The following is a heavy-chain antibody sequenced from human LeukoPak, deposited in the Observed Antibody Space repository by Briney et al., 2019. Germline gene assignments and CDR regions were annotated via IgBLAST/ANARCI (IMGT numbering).Heavy chain of an antibody. J-gene: IGHJ4*02. Sequence: SETLSLTCTVSGGSISSSSYYWGWIRQPPGKGLEWIGSIYYSGSTYYNPSLKSRVTISVDTSKNQFSLKLSSVTAADTAVYYCARADGGWPFDYWGQGTLVTVSS. CDR1: GGSISSSSYY. CDR2: IYYSGST. CDR3: ARADGGWPFDY. V-gene: IGHV4-39*07. D-gene: IGHD4-23*01.